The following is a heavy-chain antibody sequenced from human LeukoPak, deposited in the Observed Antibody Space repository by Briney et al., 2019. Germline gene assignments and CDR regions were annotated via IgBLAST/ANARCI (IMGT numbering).Heavy chain of an antibody. CDR2: ISAYNGNT. CDR3: ERRAGAYSHPYDY. D-gene: IGHD4/OR15-4a*01. J-gene: IGHJ4*02. Sequence: ASVKVSCKASGYTFTSYGISWVRQAPGQGLEWMGWISAYNGNTNYAQKLQDRVTMTTNTSTSTAYMGLRSLRSDDTAVYYCERRAGAYSHPYDYWGQGTLVTVSS. CDR1: GYTFTSYG. V-gene: IGHV1-18*01.